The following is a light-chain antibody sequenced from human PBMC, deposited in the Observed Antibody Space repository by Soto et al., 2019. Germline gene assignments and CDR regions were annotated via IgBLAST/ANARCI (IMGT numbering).Light chain of an antibody. CDR2: AAS. CDR3: LQHNSYPWT. V-gene: IGKV1-17*01. J-gene: IGKJ1*01. Sequence: DIHMTQSPSSLSASVGDIVTITCRASHGIRNDLGWYQQKPGKAPKSLIYAASSLQSGVPSRLSGSGSGTELNLTISRLQPEDFATYYCLQHNSYPWTCGQGTKVDIK. CDR1: HGIRND.